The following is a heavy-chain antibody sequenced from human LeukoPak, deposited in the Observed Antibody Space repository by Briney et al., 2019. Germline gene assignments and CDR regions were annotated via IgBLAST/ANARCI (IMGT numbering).Heavy chain of an antibody. Sequence: GGSLRLSCAASGFTFDDYAMHWVRHAPGKGLEWVSGISWNSGSIGYADSVKGRFTISRDNAKNSLYLQMNSLRAEDTALYYCAKAYYYDSSGPGFDYWGQGTLVTVSS. V-gene: IGHV3-9*01. D-gene: IGHD3-22*01. CDR3: AKAYYYDSSGPGFDY. J-gene: IGHJ4*02. CDR1: GFTFDDYA. CDR2: ISWNSGSI.